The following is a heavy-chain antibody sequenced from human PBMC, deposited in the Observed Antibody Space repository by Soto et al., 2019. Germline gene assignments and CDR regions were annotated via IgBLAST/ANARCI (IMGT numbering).Heavy chain of an antibody. D-gene: IGHD3-16*01. CDR1: GFNFNTYA. J-gene: IGHJ3*02. Sequence: EVQLLESGGGLAQPGGSLRLSCTVSGFNFNTYAMSWVRQSPGKGLEWVSGISRGGENTYYADSVKGRFTISRDSSKNTLYLQMNYLRAEDTAVYYCAKELGGVAVLDDAFDIWGHGTMVAVSS. V-gene: IGHV3-23*01. CDR2: ISRGGENT. CDR3: AKELGGVAVLDDAFDI.